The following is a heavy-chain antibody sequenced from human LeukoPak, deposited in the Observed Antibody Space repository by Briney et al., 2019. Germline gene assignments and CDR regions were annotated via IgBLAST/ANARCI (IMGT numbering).Heavy chain of an antibody. CDR3: ARDPLFCSGGSCIPYYYGLDV. D-gene: IGHD2-15*01. V-gene: IGHV1-3*01. CDR2: SNGGNGNT. Sequence: GASVKISRKASGYTFTNYVMHWVRQAPGQRLEWMGWSNGGNGNTKYSQKFQGRVTITRDTSASTAYMELSSLRSEDTAVYYCARDPLFCSGGSCIPYYYGLDVWGKGTTVTVSS. J-gene: IGHJ6*04. CDR1: GYTFTNYV.